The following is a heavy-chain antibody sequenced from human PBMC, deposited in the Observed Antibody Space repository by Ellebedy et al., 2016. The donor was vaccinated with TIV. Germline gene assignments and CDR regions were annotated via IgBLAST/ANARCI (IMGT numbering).Heavy chain of an antibody. D-gene: IGHD2-2*01. CDR2: IYPNSGDT. CDR1: GYTFTGYS. Sequence: AASVKVSCKASGYTFTGYSMHWVRQAPGQGLEWMGWIYPNSGDTKYAQKFQGRVTMTRDTSITTAYMELKRLTSDDTATYYCASVTFSSLSPFDYWGQGTLVTVSS. V-gene: IGHV1-2*02. J-gene: IGHJ4*02. CDR3: ASVTFSSLSPFDY.